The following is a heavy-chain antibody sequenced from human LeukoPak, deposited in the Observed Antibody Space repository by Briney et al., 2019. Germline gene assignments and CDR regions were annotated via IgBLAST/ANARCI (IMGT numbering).Heavy chain of an antibody. Sequence: SAKVSCKASGYTFTGYYIHWVRQAPGQGLEWMGWINPNSGRTNYAQKFQGRVTMTRDTSINTAYMEFSSLRSDDTAVYYCARGGYSSGWYFLDYWGQGTLVTISS. CDR2: INPNSGRT. CDR1: GYTFTGYY. D-gene: IGHD6-19*01. CDR3: ARGGYSSGWYFLDY. J-gene: IGHJ4*02. V-gene: IGHV1-2*02.